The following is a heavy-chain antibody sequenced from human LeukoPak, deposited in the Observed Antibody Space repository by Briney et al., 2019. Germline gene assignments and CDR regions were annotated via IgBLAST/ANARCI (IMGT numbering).Heavy chain of an antibody. D-gene: IGHD3-3*01. Sequence: PGGSLRLSCAASGFTFSSYAMPWVRQAPGKGLEWVAVISYDGSNKYYADSVKGRFTISRDNSKNTLYLQMNSLRAEDTAVYYCTRDLRFLEWAFDYWGQGTLVTVSS. CDR3: TRDLRFLEWAFDY. CDR2: ISYDGSNK. J-gene: IGHJ4*02. V-gene: IGHV3-30*04. CDR1: GFTFSSYA.